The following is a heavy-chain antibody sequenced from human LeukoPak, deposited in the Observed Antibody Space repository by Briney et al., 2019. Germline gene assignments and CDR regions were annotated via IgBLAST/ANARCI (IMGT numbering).Heavy chain of an antibody. CDR3: ARMFSSGWYISGNDY. CDR2: ISSSGSSI. J-gene: IGHJ4*02. Sequence: GGSLRLSCAASGFTFSSYEMNWVRQAPGKGLEWVSYISSSGSSIYYADSVKGRFTISRDNAKTSEYLQMNSLTAEDTAVYYCARMFSSGWYISGNDYRGQGTLVTVSS. CDR1: GFTFSSYE. D-gene: IGHD6-19*01. V-gene: IGHV3-48*03.